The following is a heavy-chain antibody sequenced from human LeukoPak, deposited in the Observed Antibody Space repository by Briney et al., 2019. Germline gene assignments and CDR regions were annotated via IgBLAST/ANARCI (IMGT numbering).Heavy chain of an antibody. CDR3: AKGGDGYNYWYFDL. J-gene: IGHJ2*01. CDR1: GFTFDDYA. Sequence: GGSLRLSCAASGFTFDDYAMHWVRQAPGKGLEWVSLISWDGGSTYYADSVKGRFTISRDNSKNSLYLQMNSLRAEDTALYYCAKGGDGYNYWYFDLWGRGTLVTVSS. V-gene: IGHV3-43D*03. CDR2: ISWDGGST. D-gene: IGHD5-24*01.